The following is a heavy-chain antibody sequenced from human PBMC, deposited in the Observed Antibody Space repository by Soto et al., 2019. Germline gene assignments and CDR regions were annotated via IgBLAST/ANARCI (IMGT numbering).Heavy chain of an antibody. V-gene: IGHV3-21*01. CDR2: ISSSSYI. Sequence: GGSLRLSCAASGFTFSSYSMNWVRQAPGKGLEWVSSISSSSYIYYADSVKGRFTISRDNAKNSLYLQMNSLRAEDTAVYYCARAEDSSSWYFDYWGQGTLVTVSS. J-gene: IGHJ4*02. D-gene: IGHD6-13*01. CDR3: ARAEDSSSWYFDY. CDR1: GFTFSSYS.